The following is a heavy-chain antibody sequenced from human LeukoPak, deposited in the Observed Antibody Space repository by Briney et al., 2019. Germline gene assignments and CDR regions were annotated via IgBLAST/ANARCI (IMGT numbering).Heavy chain of an antibody. D-gene: IGHD5-24*01. CDR2: MNPNSGNT. J-gene: IGHJ5*02. Sequence: ASVKVSCKASGYTFTSYDINWVRQATGQGLEWMGWMNPNSGNTDYAQKFQGRVTMTRNTSISTAYMELSSLRSEDTAVYYCARGPPIEKGILNWFDPWGQGTLVTVSS. CDR1: GYTFTSYD. CDR3: ARGPPIEKGILNWFDP. V-gene: IGHV1-8*01.